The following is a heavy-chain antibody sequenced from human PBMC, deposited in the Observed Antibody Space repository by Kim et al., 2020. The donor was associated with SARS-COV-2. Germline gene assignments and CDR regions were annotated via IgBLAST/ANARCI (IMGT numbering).Heavy chain of an antibody. CDR3: ARSMVRGVIRTTFDY. Sequence: PSLKSRVTIAVDTSKNQFSLKLSSVTAADTAVYYCARSMVRGVIRTTFDYWGQGTLVTVSS. V-gene: IGHV4-59*01. D-gene: IGHD3-10*01. J-gene: IGHJ4*02.